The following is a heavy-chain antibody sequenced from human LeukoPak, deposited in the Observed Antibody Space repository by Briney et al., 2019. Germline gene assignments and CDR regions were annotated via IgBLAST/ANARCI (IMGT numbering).Heavy chain of an antibody. V-gene: IGHV3-30*04. Sequence: GGSLRLSCAASGFTFSSYAMHWVRQAPGKGLEWVAVISYDGSNKYYADSVKGRFTISRDNSKNTLYLQMNSLRAEDTAVYYCAKDFAWFGESYFDYWGQGTLVTVSS. J-gene: IGHJ4*02. CDR1: GFTFSSYA. CDR3: AKDFAWFGESYFDY. D-gene: IGHD3-10*01. CDR2: ISYDGSNK.